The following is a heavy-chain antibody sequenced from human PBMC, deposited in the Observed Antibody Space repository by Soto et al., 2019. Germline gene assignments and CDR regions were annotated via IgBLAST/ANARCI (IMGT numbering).Heavy chain of an antibody. Sequence: ASVKVSCKASGGTFSSYAISWVRQAPGQGLERMGGIIPSFGTANYAQKFQGRVTITADESTSTAYMELSSLRSEDTAVYYCARNALIRFLEWLLPYGMDVWGQGTTVTSP. CDR3: ARNALIRFLEWLLPYGMDV. CDR1: GGTFSSYA. V-gene: IGHV1-69*13. J-gene: IGHJ6*02. CDR2: IIPSFGTA. D-gene: IGHD3-3*01.